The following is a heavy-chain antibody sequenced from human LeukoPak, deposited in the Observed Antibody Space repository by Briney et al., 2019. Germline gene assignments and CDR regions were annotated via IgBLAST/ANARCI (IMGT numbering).Heavy chain of an antibody. CDR3: AAEGRPTVVTFRKGAVDL. Sequence: SVKVSCKASGFTSTSSAVQWVRQARGQRLEWIGWIVVGSGNTNYAQKFQERVTITRDMSTSTVYMELSSLRSEDTAVYYCAAEGRPTVVTFRKGAVDLWGQGTMVTVSS. D-gene: IGHD4-23*01. CDR2: IVVGSGNT. J-gene: IGHJ3*01. V-gene: IGHV1-58*01. CDR1: GFTSTSSA.